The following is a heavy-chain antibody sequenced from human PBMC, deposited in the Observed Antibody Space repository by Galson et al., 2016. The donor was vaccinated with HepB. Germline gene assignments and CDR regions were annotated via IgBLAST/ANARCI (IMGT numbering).Heavy chain of an antibody. D-gene: IGHD6-25*01. CDR3: VRDRAARDTVYYYGMDV. V-gene: IGHV3-33*01. CDR2: IWYDGRNK. Sequence: SLRLSCAASGFTFDNYGMHWVRQAPAKGLEWVALIWYDGRNKYYVASVKRRFTISRDNSKNTPYLQMNSPRAEDTAVYYCVRDRAARDTVYYYGMDVWGPGATVTVSS. CDR1: GFTFDNYG. J-gene: IGHJ6*02.